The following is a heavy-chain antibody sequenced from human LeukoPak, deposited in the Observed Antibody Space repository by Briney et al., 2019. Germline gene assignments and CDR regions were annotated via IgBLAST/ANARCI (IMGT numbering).Heavy chain of an antibody. J-gene: IGHJ4*02. V-gene: IGHV1-2*02. Sequence: EASVKVSCKASGYTFTDYYMHWVRQAPGQGLEWMGWINPNSGGTNYAQKFQGRVTMTRDTSISAAYMELSRLRSDDTAVYYCARVYLGVYYYGSSGYSHLDYWGQGTLVTVSS. CDR3: ARVYLGVYYYGSSGYSHLDY. CDR1: GYTFTDYY. D-gene: IGHD3-22*01. CDR2: INPNSGGT.